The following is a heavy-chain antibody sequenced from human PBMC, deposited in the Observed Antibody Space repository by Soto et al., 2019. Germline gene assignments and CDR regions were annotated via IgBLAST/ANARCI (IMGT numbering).Heavy chain of an antibody. D-gene: IGHD3-22*01. CDR2: ISYDGSNK. CDR1: GFTFRSYA. J-gene: IGHJ4*02. CDR3: ARDYKGFLDYDSSGYNY. V-gene: IGHV3-30-3*01. Sequence: GGSLRLSCAASGFTFRSYAMHWVRQAPGKWLEWVAIISYDGSNKYYADSVKGRFTISRDNSKNTLYLQMNSLRAEDTAVYYCARDYKGFLDYDSSGYNYWGQGTLVTVSS.